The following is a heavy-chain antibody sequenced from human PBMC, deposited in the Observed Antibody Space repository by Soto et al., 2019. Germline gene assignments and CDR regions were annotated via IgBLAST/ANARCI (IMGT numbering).Heavy chain of an antibody. CDR2: ISGSSGGT. Sequence: GSLRLSCAASGFAFYNYAMSWVRQAQGEVLEWLSTISGSSGGTFYADSVMGRFTISRDNSKNTLYLQMNSLRAEDTAVYYCARGDPGSGASLDYWGQGTLVAVSS. J-gene: IGHJ4*02. V-gene: IGHV3-23*01. CDR1: GFAFYNYA. D-gene: IGHD3-10*01. CDR3: ARGDPGSGASLDY.